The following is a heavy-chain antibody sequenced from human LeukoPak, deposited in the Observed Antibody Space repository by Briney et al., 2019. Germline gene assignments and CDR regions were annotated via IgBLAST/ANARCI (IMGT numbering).Heavy chain of an antibody. CDR3: ARVRKVGATQSYYYYMDV. J-gene: IGHJ6*03. D-gene: IGHD1-26*01. CDR1: GGSFSGYY. Sequence: SETLSLTCAVYGGSFSGYYWSWIRQPPGKGLEWIGEINHSGSTNYNPSLKSRVTISVDTSKNQFSLKLSSVTAADTAVYYCARVRKVGATQSYYYYMDVWGKGTTVTVSS. CDR2: INHSGST. V-gene: IGHV4-34*01.